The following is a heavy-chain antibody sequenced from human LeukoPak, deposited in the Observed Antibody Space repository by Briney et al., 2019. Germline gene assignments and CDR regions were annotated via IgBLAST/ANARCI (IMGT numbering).Heavy chain of an antibody. J-gene: IGHJ6*02. Sequence: PSETLSLTCTVSGGSISSGGYYWSWIRQHPGTGLEWIGYIYYSGSTYYNPSRKSRVTISVDTSKNQFSLKLSSVTAADTAVYYCARSKSLVYYYYGMDVWGQGTTVTVSS. V-gene: IGHV4-31*03. CDR1: GGSISSGGYY. D-gene: IGHD1-26*01. CDR2: IYYSGST. CDR3: ARSKSLVYYYYGMDV.